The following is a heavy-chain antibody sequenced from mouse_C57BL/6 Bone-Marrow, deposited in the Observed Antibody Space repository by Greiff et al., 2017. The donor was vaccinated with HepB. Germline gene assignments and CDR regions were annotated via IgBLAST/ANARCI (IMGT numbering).Heavy chain of an antibody. CDR3: AREGGYYYGSSPWFAY. J-gene: IGHJ3*01. CDR2: INPGSGGT. CDR1: GYAFTNYL. D-gene: IGHD1-1*01. V-gene: IGHV1-54*01. Sequence: LQESGAELVRPGTSVKVSCKASGYAFTNYLIEWVKQRPGQGLEWIGVINPGSGGTNYNEKFKGKATLTADKSSSTAYMQLSSLTSEDSAVYFCAREGGYYYGSSPWFAYWGQGTLVTVSA.